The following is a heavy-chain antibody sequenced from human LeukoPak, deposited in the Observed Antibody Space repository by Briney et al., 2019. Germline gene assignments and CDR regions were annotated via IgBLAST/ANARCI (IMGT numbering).Heavy chain of an antibody. D-gene: IGHD2-21*01. CDR1: GFTFSGYW. CDR2: IKQDGSEK. CDR3: ARDQHYGMDV. J-gene: IGHJ6*02. Sequence: PGGSLRLSCAASGFTFSGYWMSWVRQAPGKGLEWVANIKQDGSEKYYVDSVKGRFTISRDNAKNSLYLPMNSLRAEDTAVYYCARDQHYGMDVWGQGTTVTVSS. V-gene: IGHV3-7*01.